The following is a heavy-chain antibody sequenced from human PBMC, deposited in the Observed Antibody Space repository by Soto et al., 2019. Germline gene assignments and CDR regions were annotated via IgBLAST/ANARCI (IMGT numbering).Heavy chain of an antibody. CDR3: ARVRDWFDP. CDR2: IDHSGYT. CDR1: GRSSSGYH. V-gene: IGHV4-34*01. J-gene: IGHJ5*02. Sequence: NLTLTCAVYGRSSSGYHWNWSRQPPGKGLEWIGEIDHSGYTNYNPSLKSRVTISVDTSKNQFSLRLTSVTAADTAVYYCARVRDWFDPWGQGTLVTVSS. D-gene: IGHD3-3*01.